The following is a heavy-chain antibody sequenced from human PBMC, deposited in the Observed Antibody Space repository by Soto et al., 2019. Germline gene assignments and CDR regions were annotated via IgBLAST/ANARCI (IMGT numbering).Heavy chain of an antibody. V-gene: IGHV3-30*03. CDR2: ISYDGSNT. D-gene: IGHD3-10*01. CDR3: VGGQYYFDY. J-gene: IGHJ4*02. Sequence: QVQLVESGGGVVQPGRSLRLSCAASGFPFTTYGMHWVREGPVKGLEWVAVISYDGSNTYYADSVKGRFTISRENSKNTLYLQMNSLRPEDTALYYCVGGQYYFDYRGQGTLVTVSS. CDR1: GFPFTTYG.